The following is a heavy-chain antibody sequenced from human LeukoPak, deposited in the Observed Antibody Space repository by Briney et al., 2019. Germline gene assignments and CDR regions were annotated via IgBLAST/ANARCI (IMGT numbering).Heavy chain of an antibody. Sequence: LGESLKISCKGFRSSLSTYWIGWVRQMPGRGLEWMGIIYPGDYTTQYTSSFQGQVTISVDKSTGTAYLQWSSLKASDTAMYYCASRDYGSTWSDPWGQGTLVTVSS. CDR1: RSSLSTYW. J-gene: IGHJ5*02. D-gene: IGHD4/OR15-4a*01. V-gene: IGHV5-51*01. CDR3: ASRDYGSTWSDP. CDR2: IYPGDYTT.